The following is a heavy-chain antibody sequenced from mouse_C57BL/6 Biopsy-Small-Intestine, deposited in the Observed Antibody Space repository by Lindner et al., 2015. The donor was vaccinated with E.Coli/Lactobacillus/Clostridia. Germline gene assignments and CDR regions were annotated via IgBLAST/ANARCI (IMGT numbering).Heavy chain of an antibody. D-gene: IGHD1-1*01. V-gene: IGHV1-54*01. CDR3: ARGNYGSSWGYFDY. J-gene: IGHJ2*01. CDR2: IYPGDGDT. Sequence: VQLQESGGEVIRPGTSVKVSCKASGYAFTNYLIEWIKQRPGKGLEWIGQIYPGDGDTNHNGKFKGKATLTADKSSSTAYMQLSSLTSEDSAVYFCARGNYGSSWGYFDYWGQGTTLTVSS. CDR1: GYAFTNYL.